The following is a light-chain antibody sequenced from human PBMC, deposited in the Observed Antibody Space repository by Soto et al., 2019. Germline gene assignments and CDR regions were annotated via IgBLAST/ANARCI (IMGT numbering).Light chain of an antibody. CDR3: QHYGTSPT. J-gene: IGKJ1*01. CDR2: GAS. V-gene: IGKV3-20*01. Sequence: EIVLTQSPGTLSLSPGERATLSCRASQSVSSDYLAWYQQKPGQAPSLLIYGASNRATGIPDRFSGSGSGTDFTLTTTRLEPEDFAVYFCQHYGTSPTFGQGTKVEIK. CDR1: QSVSSDY.